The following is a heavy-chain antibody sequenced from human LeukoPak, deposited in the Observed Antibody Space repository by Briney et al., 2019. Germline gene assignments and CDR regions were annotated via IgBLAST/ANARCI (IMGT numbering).Heavy chain of an antibody. V-gene: IGHV3-66*01. Sequence: GGSLRLSCAASGFTVSSNYMSWVRQAPGKGLEWLSVIYSGGSTYYADSGKGRFTISRDNSKNTLYLQMNSLRAEDTAVYYCTTKRGYSYGYADWGQGTLVTVSS. CDR2: IYSGGST. J-gene: IGHJ4*02. D-gene: IGHD5-18*01. CDR3: TTKRGYSYGYAD. CDR1: GFTVSSNY.